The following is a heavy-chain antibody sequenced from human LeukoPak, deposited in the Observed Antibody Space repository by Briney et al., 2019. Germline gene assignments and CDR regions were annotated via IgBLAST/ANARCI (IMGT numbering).Heavy chain of an antibody. Sequence: GGSLRLSCAASGFTFDDYTMHWVRHAPGKGLEWVSLISWHGSTTKYADSVKGRFTISRDNLKNSLSLQMNSLGPEDTALYYCAKDIGDSVGYNYFDSWGQGTPVTVSS. CDR3: AKDIGDSVGYNYFDS. V-gene: IGHV3-43*01. CDR2: ISWHGSTT. D-gene: IGHD3-22*01. J-gene: IGHJ4*02. CDR1: GFTFDDYT.